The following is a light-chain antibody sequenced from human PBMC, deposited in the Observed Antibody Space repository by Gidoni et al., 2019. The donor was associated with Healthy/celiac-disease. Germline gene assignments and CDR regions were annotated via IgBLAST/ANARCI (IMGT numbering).Light chain of an antibody. CDR2: KAS. CDR1: QSISSW. J-gene: IGKJ1*01. V-gene: IGKV1-5*03. Sequence: DIQMTQSPSTLSASVGDRVTITCRASQSISSWLAWYQQKPGKAPKLLIYKASSLESGVPSRFSGSGSGTVFTLTISSLQPDDFATYYCQHHGTFGQGTKVEIK. CDR3: QHHGT.